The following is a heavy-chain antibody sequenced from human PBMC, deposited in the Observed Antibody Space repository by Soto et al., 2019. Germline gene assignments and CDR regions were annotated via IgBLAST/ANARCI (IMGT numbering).Heavy chain of an antibody. CDR2: ISANSGNT. D-gene: IGHD6-25*01. V-gene: IGHV1-18*04. J-gene: IGHJ4*02. Sequence: QVQLVQSGPEVKKPGASVKVSCKASGYSFTSYGVSWVRQATGQGLEWMGWISANSGNTDYSQKFRGRGTMTTETSTSTAYMDLRSMRSDDTAVYYCVRDPQRNDYWGQGTLVTVSS. CDR1: GYSFTSYG. CDR3: VRDPQRNDY.